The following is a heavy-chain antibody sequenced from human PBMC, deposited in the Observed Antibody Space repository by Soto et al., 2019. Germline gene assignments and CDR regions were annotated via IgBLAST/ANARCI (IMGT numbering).Heavy chain of an antibody. J-gene: IGHJ4*02. CDR3: ARVKATLYRHYYFDY. D-gene: IGHD5-12*01. CDR2: IFYTGST. CDR1: GGTINSGDYF. Sequence: PSETLSLTCSVSGGTINSGDYFWSWIRQPPGKGLEWIVSIFYTGSTYYSPSLKSRASMSMDTSKNLFFLRLRSLTAADTAVYFCARVKATLYRHYYFDYWGKGTPVTVSS. V-gene: IGHV4-30-4*01.